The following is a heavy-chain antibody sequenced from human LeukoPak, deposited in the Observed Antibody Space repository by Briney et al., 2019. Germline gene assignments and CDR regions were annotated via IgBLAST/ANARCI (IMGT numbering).Heavy chain of an antibody. D-gene: IGHD3-16*01. Sequence: ASVKVSRKASRYTFTSYDINSVRAGPGQGLERMGWMNPNSGKTGSAQKLQGRVTLTRNTSLSTDYIELSSLRSEDTAVYYCACSIAAYRRYYYYYYYMDVWGKGTTVTVSS. CDR3: ACSIAAYRRYYYYYYYMDV. CDR2: MNPNSGKT. CDR1: RYTFTSYD. V-gene: IGHV1-8*01. J-gene: IGHJ6*03.